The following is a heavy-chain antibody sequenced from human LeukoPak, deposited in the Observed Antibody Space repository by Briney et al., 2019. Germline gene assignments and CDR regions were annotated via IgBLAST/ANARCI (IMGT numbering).Heavy chain of an antibody. CDR3: ARDGDYGEED. J-gene: IGHJ4*02. Sequence: SETLSLTCTVSGDSISSYYWSWIRQPPGKGLEWIGEISHSGSTNYNPSLKSRVTISVDKSKNQFSLKLSSVTAADTAVYYCARDGDYGEEDWGQGTLVTVSS. CDR1: GDSISSYY. D-gene: IGHD4-17*01. V-gene: IGHV4-59*12. CDR2: ISHSGST.